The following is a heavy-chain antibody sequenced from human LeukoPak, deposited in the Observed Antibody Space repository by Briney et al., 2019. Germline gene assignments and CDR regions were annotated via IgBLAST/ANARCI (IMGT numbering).Heavy chain of an antibody. D-gene: IGHD1-26*01. CDR3: ASFIGQRNSGSYQRAMYYFDY. V-gene: IGHV1-18*01. J-gene: IGHJ4*02. Sequence: ASVKVSCKASGYTFTSYGISWVRQAPGQGLEWMGWISAYNGNTNYAQKLQGRVTMTTDTSTSTAYMELSSLRSDDTAVYYCASFIGQRNSGSYQRAMYYFDYWGQGTLVTVSS. CDR2: ISAYNGNT. CDR1: GYTFTSYG.